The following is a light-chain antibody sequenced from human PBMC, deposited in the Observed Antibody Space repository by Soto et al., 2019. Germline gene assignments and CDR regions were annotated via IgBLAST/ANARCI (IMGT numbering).Light chain of an antibody. CDR1: HNIDSY. CDR3: QQSYTTPYT. V-gene: IGKV1-39*01. CDR2: AAS. Sequence: DIQMTQSPSSLSVSLGDRVTITCRASHNIDSYLNWYQQKPGKAPKLLIYAASSLQSGVPSGFSGSGSGTDFTLTISSLQPEDFATYYCQQSYTTPYTFGQGTKLEIK. J-gene: IGKJ2*01.